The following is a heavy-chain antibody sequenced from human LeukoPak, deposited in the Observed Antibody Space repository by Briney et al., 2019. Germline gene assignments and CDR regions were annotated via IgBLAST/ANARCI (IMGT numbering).Heavy chain of an antibody. CDR1: GGSIRSYY. CDR2: IYYSGST. D-gene: IGHD3-10*01. Sequence: PSETLSLTCTVSGGSIRSYYWSWIRQPPGKGLEWIGYIYYSGSTNYKPSLKSRVTISVDTSKSQFSLKLNSVTAADTAVYYCARGGYYGSGNDFRFDPWGQGTLVTVSS. J-gene: IGHJ5*02. V-gene: IGHV4-59*01. CDR3: ARGGYYGSGNDFRFDP.